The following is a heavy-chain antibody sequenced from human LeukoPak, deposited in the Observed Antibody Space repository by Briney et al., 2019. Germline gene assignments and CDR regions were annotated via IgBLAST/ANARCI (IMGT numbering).Heavy chain of an antibody. J-gene: IGHJ4*02. D-gene: IGHD5-18*01. Sequence: GGSLRLSCAASGFTFSTYTMNWVRQAPGKGLEWVSSISSSSSSIYYAGSVKGRFTISRDNAKNSLYLQMNSLRAEDTAVYYCARGDGGYSYGYSYSPFDYWGQGTLVTVSS. V-gene: IGHV3-21*04. CDR1: GFTFSTYT. CDR2: ISSSSSSI. CDR3: ARGDGGYSYGYSYSPFDY.